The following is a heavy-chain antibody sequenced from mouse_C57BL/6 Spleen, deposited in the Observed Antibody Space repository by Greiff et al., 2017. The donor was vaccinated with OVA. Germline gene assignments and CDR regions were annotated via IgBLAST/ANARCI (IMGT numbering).Heavy chain of an antibody. CDR1: GYTFTDYE. Sequence: QVLLKQSGAELVRPGASVTLSCKASGYTFTDYEMHWVKQTPVHGLVWIGAIDPETGGTAYNQKFKGKAILTADKSSSTAFMELRSLTSEDSAVYYCTRDYYEDYYAMDYWGQGTSVTVSS. CDR3: TRDYYEDYYAMDY. CDR2: IDPETGGT. V-gene: IGHV1-15*01. J-gene: IGHJ4*01. D-gene: IGHD2-4*01.